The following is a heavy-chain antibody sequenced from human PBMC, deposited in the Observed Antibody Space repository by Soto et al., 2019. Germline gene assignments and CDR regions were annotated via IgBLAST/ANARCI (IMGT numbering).Heavy chain of an antibody. J-gene: IGHJ4*02. V-gene: IGHV4-59*08. CDR1: GGSISSYY. D-gene: IGHD6-19*01. Sequence: SETLSLTCTVSGGSISSYYWSWIRQPPGKGLEWIGYIYYSGSTNYNPSLKSRVTISVDTSKNQFSLKLSSVTAADTAVYYCAGGSGWQWGFDYWGQGTLVTVSS. CDR2: IYYSGST. CDR3: AGGSGWQWGFDY.